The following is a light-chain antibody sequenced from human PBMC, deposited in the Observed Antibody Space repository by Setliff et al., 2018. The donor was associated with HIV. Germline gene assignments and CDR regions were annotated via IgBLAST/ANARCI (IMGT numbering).Light chain of an antibody. CDR3: SSYTTTTIVV. Sequence: VLTQPASVSGSPGQSITISCTGTNSDVGGYHYVSWYQQHPGKAPKLMIYEVSNRPSGVSNRFSGSKSGNTASLTISGLQAEDEADYYCSSYTTTTIVVFGGGTKVTVL. J-gene: IGLJ2*01. CDR2: EVS. V-gene: IGLV2-14*01. CDR1: NSDVGGYHY.